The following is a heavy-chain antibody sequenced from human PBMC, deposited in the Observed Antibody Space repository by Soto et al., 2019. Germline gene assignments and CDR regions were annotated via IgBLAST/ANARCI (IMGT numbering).Heavy chain of an antibody. CDR1: GGTFSSYA. V-gene: IGHV1-69*13. CDR2: IIPIFGTA. Sequence: SVKVSCKASGGTFSSYAISWVRQAPGQGLEWMGGIIPIFGTANYAQKFRGRVTITADESTSTAYMELSSLRSEDTAVYYCARDRSELRSGMDVWGQGTTVTVSS. CDR3: ARDRSELRSGMDV. J-gene: IGHJ6*02. D-gene: IGHD1-26*01.